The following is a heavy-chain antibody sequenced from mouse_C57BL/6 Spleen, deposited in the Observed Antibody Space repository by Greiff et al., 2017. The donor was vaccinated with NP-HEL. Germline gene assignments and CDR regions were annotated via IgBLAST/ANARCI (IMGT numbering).Heavy chain of an antibody. V-gene: IGHV1-55*01. Sequence: QVQLQQPGAELVKPGASVKMSCKASGYTFTSYWITWVKQRPGHGLEWIGDIYPGSGSTNYNEKFKSKATLTVDKSSSTAYMQLSSLTSEDSAVYYCASSPPTGYFDYWGQGTTLTVSS. CDR2: IYPGSGST. CDR1: GYTFTSYW. CDR3: ASSPPTGYFDY. J-gene: IGHJ2*01.